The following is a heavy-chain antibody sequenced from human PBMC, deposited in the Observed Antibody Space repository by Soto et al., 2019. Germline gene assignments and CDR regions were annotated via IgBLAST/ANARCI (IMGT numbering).Heavy chain of an antibody. V-gene: IGHV3-30*18. Sequence: GGSLRLSCAASGFTFSSYGMHWVRQAPGKGLEWVAVISYDGSNKYYADSLKGRFTISRDNSKNTLYLQMNSLRAEDTAVYYCAKDFARYCSGGSCYTSDYWGQGTLVTVSS. CDR2: ISYDGSNK. CDR3: AKDFARYCSGGSCYTSDY. D-gene: IGHD2-15*01. J-gene: IGHJ4*02. CDR1: GFTFSSYG.